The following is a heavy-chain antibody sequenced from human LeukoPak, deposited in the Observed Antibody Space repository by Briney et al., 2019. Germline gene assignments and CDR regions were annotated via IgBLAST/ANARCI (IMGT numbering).Heavy chain of an antibody. CDR2: ISAYNGNT. J-gene: IGHJ5*02. CDR3: ARALVTADLDWFDP. Sequence: GASVKVSCKASGYTFTSYGISWVRQAPGQGLEWMGWISAYNGNTNYAQKLQGRVTMTADTSTSTAYMELRSLRSDDTAVYYCARALVTADLDWFDPWGQGTLVTVSS. V-gene: IGHV1-18*01. D-gene: IGHD2-21*02. CDR1: GYTFTSYG.